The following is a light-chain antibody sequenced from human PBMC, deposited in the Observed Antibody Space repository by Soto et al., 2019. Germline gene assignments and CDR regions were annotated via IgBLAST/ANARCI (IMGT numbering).Light chain of an antibody. V-gene: IGKV3-15*01. CDR1: QSVRNN. CDR2: AAS. Sequence: EIVMTQSPATLSVSPRERDTLCCRASQSVRNNLAWYQQKPGLAPRLLIYAASTRATGIPARFNGNGSETEFTLTIDSLQSEDYAVYYCQQYGTSSRTFGQGTKVDIK. J-gene: IGKJ1*01. CDR3: QQYGTSSRT.